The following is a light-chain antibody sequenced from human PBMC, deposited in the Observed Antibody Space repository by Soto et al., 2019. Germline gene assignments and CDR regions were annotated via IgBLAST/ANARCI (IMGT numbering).Light chain of an antibody. J-gene: IGKJ1*01. CDR1: QSVSSD. Sequence: VVTQSPATLSVFLGEPATLSCRASQSVSSDLAWYQQRPGQAPRLLIYGASTRATGIPARFRGSGSGTEFRLTLSSLQSEDFATCYCHQYNTWHPKMAFGRGTKVEIK. CDR3: HQYNTWHPKMA. CDR2: GAS. V-gene: IGKV3-15*01.